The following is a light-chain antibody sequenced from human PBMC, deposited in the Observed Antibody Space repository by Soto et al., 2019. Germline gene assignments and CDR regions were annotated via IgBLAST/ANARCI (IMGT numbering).Light chain of an antibody. CDR1: SSDVGGYNY. J-gene: IGLJ2*01. V-gene: IGLV2-11*01. CDR2: EAT. Sequence: QSVLTQPRSVSGSPGQSVTISCTGTSSDVGGYNYVSCYQQHPGKAPKLMIYEATERPAGVPDRFSCSTSGNTASLTISGLQAEEEGDYYCCSYGASHTVVFGGGTKLTVL. CDR3: CSYGASHTVV.